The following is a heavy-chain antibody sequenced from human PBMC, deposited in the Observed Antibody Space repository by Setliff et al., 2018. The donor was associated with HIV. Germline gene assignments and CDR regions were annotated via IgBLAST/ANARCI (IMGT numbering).Heavy chain of an antibody. Sequence: ASVKVSCKASGYTFTSYDINWVRQATGQGLEWMGWISTYSDETSSSQNLQGRVTMTTDTSTSTAYMELSSLRSEDTAVYYCASGSGYCKNGNCYIGVHKNPDKYYFDYWGQGTLVTVSS. CDR1: GYTFTSYD. J-gene: IGHJ4*02. V-gene: IGHV1-18*01. CDR2: ISTYSDET. CDR3: ASGSGYCKNGNCYIGVHKNPDKYYFDY. D-gene: IGHD2-8*01.